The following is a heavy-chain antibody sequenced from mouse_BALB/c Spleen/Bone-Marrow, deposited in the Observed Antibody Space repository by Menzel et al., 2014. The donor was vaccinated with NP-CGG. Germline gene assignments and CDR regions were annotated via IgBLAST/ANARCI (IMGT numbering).Heavy chain of an antibody. J-gene: IGHJ3*01. CDR3: ASPSDDNPMDY. CDR2: IDPSDSET. D-gene: IGHD1-3*01. V-gene: IGHV1S127*01. Sequence: QVQLQQSGPQLVRPEASVKISCKASGYSFTSYWMHWVKQRPGQGLEWIGMIDPSDSETRLNQKFKSKATLTVDKSSSTAYMQLSSLTSEDSAVYYCASPSDDNPMDYWGQGTLVTVSA. CDR1: GYSFTSYW.